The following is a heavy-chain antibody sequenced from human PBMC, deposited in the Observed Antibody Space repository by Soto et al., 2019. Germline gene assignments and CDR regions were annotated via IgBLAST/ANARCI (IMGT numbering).Heavy chain of an antibody. Sequence: QVQLQQWGAGLLKPSETLSLICAVYGGSFSGYYWSWIRQPPGKGLEWIGEINHSGSTNYNPSLKSRVTISVDTSKNQFSLKLSSVTAADTAVYYCARGRPPPIAAAGTPNWFDPWGQGTLVTVSS. CDR1: GGSFSGYY. D-gene: IGHD6-13*01. V-gene: IGHV4-34*01. CDR3: ARGRPPPIAAAGTPNWFDP. J-gene: IGHJ5*02. CDR2: INHSGST.